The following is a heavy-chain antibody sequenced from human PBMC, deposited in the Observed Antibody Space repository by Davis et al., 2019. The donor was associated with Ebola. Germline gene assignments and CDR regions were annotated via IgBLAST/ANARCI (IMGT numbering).Heavy chain of an antibody. D-gene: IGHD3-10*01. V-gene: IGHV4-4*02. Sequence: MPGGSLRLSCAVSSGSISSSNWWTWVRQPPGKGPEWIGEINHSGSTNYNPSLKSRVTISVDTSKNQFSLKLSSVTAADTAVYYCARMDYYYGSGTNRIDPWGQGTLVTVSS. CDR1: SGSISSSNW. CDR3: ARMDYYYGSGTNRIDP. J-gene: IGHJ5*02. CDR2: INHSGST.